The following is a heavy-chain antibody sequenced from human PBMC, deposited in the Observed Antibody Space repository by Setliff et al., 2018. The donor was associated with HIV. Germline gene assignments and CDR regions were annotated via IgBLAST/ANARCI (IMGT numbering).Heavy chain of an antibody. D-gene: IGHD2-8*01. J-gene: IGHJ4*02. CDR1: GGSISSSSYY. CDR3: ARDCMPMASWVPDK. Sequence: PSETLSLTCTVPGGSISSSSYYWGWIRQPPGKGLQWIGSIYYRGSTYYNPSLKSRVTISVDTSKNQFSLKLRSVTAADTAVYYCARDCMPMASWVPDKWGQGTLVTVSS. CDR2: IYYRGST. V-gene: IGHV4-39*07.